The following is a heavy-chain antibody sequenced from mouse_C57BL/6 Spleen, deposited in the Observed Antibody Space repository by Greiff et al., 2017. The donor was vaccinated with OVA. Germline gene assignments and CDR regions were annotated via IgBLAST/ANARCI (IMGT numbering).Heavy chain of an antibody. D-gene: IGHD3-2*02. J-gene: IGHJ4*01. CDR2: IWSDGST. CDR3: ASTAQAKGLYAMDY. CDR1: GFSLTSYG. Sequence: VNVVESGPGLVAPSQSLSITCTVSGFSLTSYGVHWVRQPPGKGLEWLVVIWSDGSTTYNSALKSRLSISKDNSKSQVFLKMNSLQTDDTAMYYCASTAQAKGLYAMDYWGQGTSVTVSS. V-gene: IGHV2-6*03.